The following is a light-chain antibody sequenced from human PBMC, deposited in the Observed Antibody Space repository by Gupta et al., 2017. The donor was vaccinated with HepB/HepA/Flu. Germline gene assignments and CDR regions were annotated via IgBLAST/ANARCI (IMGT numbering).Light chain of an antibody. Sequence: EIVLTQSPATLSLSPGERATLPCRASQSVSPFLAWYQQRPGQAPRLLIYDVSKRATGIPARFSGSGSGTDFTLTITSLEPEDFAVYYCQQRNYSLWTFGRGTKVEVK. CDR3: QQRNYSLWT. V-gene: IGKV3-11*01. J-gene: IGKJ1*01. CDR1: QSVSPF. CDR2: DVS.